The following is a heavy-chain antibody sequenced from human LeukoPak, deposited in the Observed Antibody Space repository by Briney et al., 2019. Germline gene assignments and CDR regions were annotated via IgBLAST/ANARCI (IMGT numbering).Heavy chain of an antibody. Sequence: GGSLRLSCAASGFTFSSYAMSWVRQAPGKGLEWVSAISGSGGSTYYADSVKGRFTISRDNSKNTLYLQMNSLRAEDTAVYYCAKAGRLVVVAADFDYWGQGTLVTVSS. CDR2: ISGSGGST. CDR3: AKAGRLVVVAADFDY. J-gene: IGHJ4*02. V-gene: IGHV3-23*01. D-gene: IGHD2-15*01. CDR1: GFTFSSYA.